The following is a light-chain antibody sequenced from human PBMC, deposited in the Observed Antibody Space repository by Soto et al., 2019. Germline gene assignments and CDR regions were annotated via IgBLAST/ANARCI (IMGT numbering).Light chain of an antibody. J-gene: IGLJ2*01. CDR3: CSYAGSSTGVV. CDR1: SSDVGSYNL. Sequence: ALTQPASVSGSPGQSITISCTGTSSDVGSYNLVSWYQQHPGKAPKLMIYEGSKRPSGVSNRFSGSKSGNTASLTISGLQAEDEADYYCCSYAGSSTGVVFGGGTKLTVL. V-gene: IGLV2-23*01. CDR2: EGS.